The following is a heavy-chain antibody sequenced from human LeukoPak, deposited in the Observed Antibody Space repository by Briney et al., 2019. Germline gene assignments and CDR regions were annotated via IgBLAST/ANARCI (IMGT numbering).Heavy chain of an antibody. CDR1: GGSFSGYY. J-gene: IGHJ4*02. Sequence: PSETLSLTCAVYGGSFSGYYWSWIRQPPGKGLEWIGEINHSGSTNYNPSLKSRVTISVDTSKNQFSLKLSSVTAADTAVYYCARETYYDSSGYANPDYWGQGTLVTVSS. CDR3: ARETYYDSSGYANPDY. V-gene: IGHV4-34*01. D-gene: IGHD3-22*01. CDR2: INHSGST.